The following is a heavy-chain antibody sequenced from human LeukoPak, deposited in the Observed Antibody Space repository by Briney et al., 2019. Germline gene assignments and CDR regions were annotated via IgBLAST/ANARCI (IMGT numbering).Heavy chain of an antibody. CDR3: ARGPSIAARYDAFDI. V-gene: IGHV3-48*03. Sequence: GGSLRLSCAASGFTFSSYEMNWVRQAPGKGLEWVSYISSSGSTIHYADSVRGRFTISRDNAKNSLYLQVISLRAEDTAVYYCARGPSIAARYDAFDIWGQGTMVTVSS. CDR2: ISSSGSTI. J-gene: IGHJ3*02. D-gene: IGHD6-6*01. CDR1: GFTFSSYE.